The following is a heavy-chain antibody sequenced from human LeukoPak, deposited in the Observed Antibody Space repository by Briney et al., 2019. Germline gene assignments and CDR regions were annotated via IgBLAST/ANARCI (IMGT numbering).Heavy chain of an antibody. CDR1: GYTFTTHG. V-gene: IGHV1-18*01. J-gene: IGHJ2*01. CDR2: ISAHNGNT. CDR3: ARDGYFDL. Sequence: ASVKVSCKASGYTFTTHGIAWVRQAAGQGLAWMGWISAHNGNTNYAQSLQGRVTMTTDTSTNTAYMELRSLRSDDTAVYYCARDGYFDLWGRGTLVTVSS.